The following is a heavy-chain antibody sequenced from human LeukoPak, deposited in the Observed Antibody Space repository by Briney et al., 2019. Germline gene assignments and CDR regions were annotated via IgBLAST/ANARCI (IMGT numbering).Heavy chain of an antibody. CDR2: ISDGGAGT. Sequence: GGSLTLSCQASGFTFYMYAMTWVRQPPGKGLEWVSTISDGGAGTYYADSVKGRFTISRDNSKNILYLHMNSLRAEDTAVYFCAKDPFVFRYFDYWGQGTLVTVSS. J-gene: IGHJ4*02. D-gene: IGHD2-21*01. CDR1: GFTFYMYA. CDR3: AKDPFVFRYFDY. V-gene: IGHV3-23*01.